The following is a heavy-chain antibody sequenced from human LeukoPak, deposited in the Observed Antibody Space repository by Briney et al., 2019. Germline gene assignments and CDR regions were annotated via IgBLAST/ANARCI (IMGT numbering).Heavy chain of an antibody. D-gene: IGHD3-16*01. CDR2: ISGSGGST. CDR1: GFTFSSYA. CDR3: ARDYDYVWGVTVPDY. Sequence: GGSLRLSCAASGFTFSSYAMSWVRQAPGKGLEWVSAISGSGGSTYYADSVKGRYTISRDNSKNTLYLQMNSLRAEDTAVYYCARDYDYVWGVTVPDYWGQGTLVTVSS. J-gene: IGHJ4*02. V-gene: IGHV3-23*01.